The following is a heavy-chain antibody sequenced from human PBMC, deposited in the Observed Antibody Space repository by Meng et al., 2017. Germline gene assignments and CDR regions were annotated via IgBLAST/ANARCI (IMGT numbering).Heavy chain of an antibody. CDR3: ARDCSGGSCFFY. D-gene: IGHD2-15*01. CDR2: ISYDGSNK. CDR1: GFTFSSCA. Sequence: GESLKISCAASGFTFSSCAMHWVRQAPGTGLEWVAVISYDGSNKYYADSVKGRFTISRDNSKNTLYLQMNSLRAEDTAVYYCARDCSGGSCFFYWGQGTLVTVSS. J-gene: IGHJ4*02. V-gene: IGHV3-30*04.